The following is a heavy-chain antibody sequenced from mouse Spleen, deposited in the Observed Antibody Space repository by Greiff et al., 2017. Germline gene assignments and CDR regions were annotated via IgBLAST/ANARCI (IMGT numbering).Heavy chain of an antibody. CDR1: GFTFSDYY. D-gene: IGHD1-1*01. V-gene: IGHV5-16*01. CDR2: INYDGSST. J-gene: IGHJ4*01. CDR3: ARDNYGSSEAMDY. Sequence: EVHLVESEGGLVQPGSSMKLSCTASGFTFSDYYMAWVRQVPEKGLEWVANINYDGSSTYYLDSLKSRFIISRDNAKNILYLQMSSLKSEDTATYYCARDNYGSSEAMDYWGQGTSVTVSS.